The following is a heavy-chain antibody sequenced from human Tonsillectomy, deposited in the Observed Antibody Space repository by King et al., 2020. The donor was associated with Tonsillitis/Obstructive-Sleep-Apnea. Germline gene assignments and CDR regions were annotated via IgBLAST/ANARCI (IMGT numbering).Heavy chain of an antibody. CDR1: GFTFSSYE. Sequence: EVQLVQSGGGLVQPGGSLRVSCAASGFTFSSYEMNWVRQAPGKGLEWVSYISSSGSTIYYADSVKGRFTISRDNAKNSLYLQMNSLRAEDTAVYHWASSRFGGWFDPWGQGTLVTVSS. V-gene: IGHV3-48*03. CDR2: ISSSGSTI. CDR3: ASSRFGGWFDP. D-gene: IGHD3-16*01. J-gene: IGHJ5*02.